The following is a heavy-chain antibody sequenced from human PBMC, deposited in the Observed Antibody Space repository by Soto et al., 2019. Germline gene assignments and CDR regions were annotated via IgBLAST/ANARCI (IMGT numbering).Heavy chain of an antibody. CDR1: GFTFSNYA. CDR3: AIDMGYSGSGPSTNIDYYYDVLDV. Sequence: QVQLVESGGGVVQPGRSLRLSCAASGFTFSNYAMHWVRQAPGKGLEWVAVTSYDGKNKYDADSVKGRFTISRDNSKNTLYLQMNSLRREDTAVYYLAIDMGYSGSGPSTNIDYYYDVLDVWGQGATVTVSS. V-gene: IGHV3-30*04. D-gene: IGHD3-10*01. J-gene: IGHJ6*02. CDR2: TSYDGKNK.